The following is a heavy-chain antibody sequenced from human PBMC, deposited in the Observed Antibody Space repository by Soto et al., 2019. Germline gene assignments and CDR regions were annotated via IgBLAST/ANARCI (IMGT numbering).Heavy chain of an antibody. CDR1: GGSISSGGYY. Sequence: SETLSLTCPVSGGSISSGGYYWSWIRQHPGKGLEWIGYIYYSGSTYYNPSLKSRVTISVDTSKNQFSLKLSSVTAADTAVYYCARGASSSWYDGWFDPWGQGTLVTVSS. J-gene: IGHJ5*02. CDR2: IYYSGST. CDR3: ARGASSSWYDGWFDP. D-gene: IGHD6-13*01. V-gene: IGHV4-31*03.